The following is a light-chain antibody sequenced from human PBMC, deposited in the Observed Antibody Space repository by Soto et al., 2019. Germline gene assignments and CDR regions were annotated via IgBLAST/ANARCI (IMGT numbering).Light chain of an antibody. CDR1: HDIRNY. Sequence: DIQMTQSPSSLSSSVGDRVTITCQASHDIRNYLNWYQQKPGQAPKLLIHDASRLQTGVPSRFSGSGSGTDFIFTITSLQPADIATYHCQQYDNLPLTFGGGTKVEI. V-gene: IGKV1-33*01. CDR3: QQYDNLPLT. CDR2: DAS. J-gene: IGKJ4*01.